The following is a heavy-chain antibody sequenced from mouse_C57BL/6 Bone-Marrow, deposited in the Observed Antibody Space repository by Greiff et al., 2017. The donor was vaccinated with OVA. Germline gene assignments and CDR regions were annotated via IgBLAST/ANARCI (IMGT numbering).Heavy chain of an antibody. CDR1: GFTFSDYG. CDR3: ARPRGGLRRRYFDV. CDR2: ISSGSSTI. V-gene: IGHV5-17*01. Sequence: EVKLVESGGGLVKPGGSLKLSCAASGFTFSDYGMHWVRQAPEKGLEWVAYISSGSSTIYYADTVKGRFTISRDNAKNTLFLQMTSLRSEDTAMYYCARPRGGLRRRYFDVWGTGTTVTVSS. J-gene: IGHJ1*03. D-gene: IGHD2-4*01.